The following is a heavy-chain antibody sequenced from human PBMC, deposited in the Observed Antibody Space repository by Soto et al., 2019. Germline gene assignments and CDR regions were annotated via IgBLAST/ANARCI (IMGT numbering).Heavy chain of an antibody. Sequence: QLQLQESGSGLVKHSQTLSLTCAVSGGSISSGGYSWSWIRQPPGKGLEWIGYIYHSGSTYYNPSLKSRVTISVDRSKNQFSLKLGSVTAADTAVYYCARAHGSGWGAFDIWGQGTMVTVSS. V-gene: IGHV4-30-2*01. CDR2: IYHSGST. D-gene: IGHD3-10*01. J-gene: IGHJ3*02. CDR3: ARAHGSGWGAFDI. CDR1: GGSISSGGYS.